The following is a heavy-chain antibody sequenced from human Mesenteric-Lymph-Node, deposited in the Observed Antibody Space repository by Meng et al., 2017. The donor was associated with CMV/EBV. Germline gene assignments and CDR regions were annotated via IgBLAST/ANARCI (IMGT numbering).Heavy chain of an antibody. J-gene: IGHJ4*02. V-gene: IGHV3-74*01. CDR3: GDFEAG. Sequence: GESLKISCAASGFTFSSYWMHWVRQVPGKGLVWVSSINNDGTFTACADSVKGRFTVSRDNAKSTVYLQMNSLTVEDAAVYYCGDFEAGWGQGTLVTVSS. D-gene: IGHD3-3*01. CDR1: GFTFSSYW. CDR2: INNDGTFT.